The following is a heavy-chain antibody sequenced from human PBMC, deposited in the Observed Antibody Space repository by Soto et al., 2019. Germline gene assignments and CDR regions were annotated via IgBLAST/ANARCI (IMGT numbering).Heavy chain of an antibody. CDR3: ARLRGHRWFDF. V-gene: IGHV3-74*01. CDR2: INSDGSST. Sequence: PGGSLRLSWPASGFTFSSYWMRWVRQAPRKGLVWVSRINSDGSSTIYADSVKGRITINPDTSNNQFSLQLTSLSPDDTVVYYGARLRGHRWFDFWGQGTRVTVSS. J-gene: IGHJ5*01. CDR1: GFTFSSYW.